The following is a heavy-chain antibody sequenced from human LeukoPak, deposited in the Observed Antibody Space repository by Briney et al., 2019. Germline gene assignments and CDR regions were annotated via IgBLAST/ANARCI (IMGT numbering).Heavy chain of an antibody. D-gene: IGHD3-3*01. CDR3: ARDPYITNFWSGYYTVGYYGMDV. J-gene: IGHJ6*02. CDR1: GYTFTSYG. CDR2: ISAYNGNT. Sequence: GASVKVSCKASGYTFTSYGISWVRQAPGQGLEWMGWISAYNGNTNYAQKLQGRVTMTTDTSTSTAYMELRSLRSEDTAVYYCARDPYITNFWSGYYTVGYYGMDVWGQGTTVTVSS. V-gene: IGHV1-18*01.